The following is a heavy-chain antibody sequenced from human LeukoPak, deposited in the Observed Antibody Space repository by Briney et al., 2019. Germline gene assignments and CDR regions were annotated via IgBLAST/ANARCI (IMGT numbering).Heavy chain of an antibody. CDR2: IYHSGST. Sequence: PSGTLSLTCAVSGGSISSSNWWSWVRQPPGKGLEWIGEIYHSGSTNYNPSLKSRVTISVDKSKNQFSLKLSSVTAADTAVYYCARSHPYCSCGSCHFDYGGQGTLVSVSS. D-gene: IGHD2-15*01. J-gene: IGHJ4*02. V-gene: IGHV4-4*02. CDR1: GGSISSSNW. CDR3: ARSHPYCSCGSCHFDY.